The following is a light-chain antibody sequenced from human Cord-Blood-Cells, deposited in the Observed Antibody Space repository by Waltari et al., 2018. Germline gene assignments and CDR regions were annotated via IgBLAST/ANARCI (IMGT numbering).Light chain of an antibody. Sequence: QSVLTQPPSVSGAPGQRVTISCTGSSSNLGAGSDVHWYQQLPGTAHKLLIYGNSNRPSGVPDRFSGSKSGTSASLAITGLQAEDEADYYCQSYDSSLSGWVFGGGTKLTVL. CDR3: QSYDSSLSGWV. CDR2: GNS. V-gene: IGLV1-40*01. CDR1: SSNLGAGSD. J-gene: IGLJ3*02.